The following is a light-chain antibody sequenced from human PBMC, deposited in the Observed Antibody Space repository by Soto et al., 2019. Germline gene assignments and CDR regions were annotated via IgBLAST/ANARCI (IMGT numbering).Light chain of an antibody. CDR2: GAS. CDR3: QHYYNWPPWT. V-gene: IGKV3D-15*01. CDR1: QSLSNN. J-gene: IGKJ1*01. Sequence: EILMTKSQANLSVSPGSLATLSCRTIQSLSNNYLPWYQQKPGQAPRLLIYGASNRATGIPDRFSGSGSGTEFTLTISSLQSEDFALYYCQHYYNWPPWTFGQGTKVDIK.